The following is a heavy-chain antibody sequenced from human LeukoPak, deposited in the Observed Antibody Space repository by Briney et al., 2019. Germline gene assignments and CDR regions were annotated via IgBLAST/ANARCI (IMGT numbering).Heavy chain of an antibody. CDR3: ARNFPGVGCSGGSCYDY. Sequence: SETLSLTCTVSGGSISSGGYYWGWIRQPPGKGLEWIGIIYYSGTTYYNPSLKSRVTISIDTSKNQFSLKLTSVTAADTAVYFCARNFPGVGCSGGSCYDYWGQGTLVTVSS. CDR1: GGSISSGGYY. J-gene: IGHJ4*02. V-gene: IGHV4-39*07. D-gene: IGHD2-15*01. CDR2: IYYSGTT.